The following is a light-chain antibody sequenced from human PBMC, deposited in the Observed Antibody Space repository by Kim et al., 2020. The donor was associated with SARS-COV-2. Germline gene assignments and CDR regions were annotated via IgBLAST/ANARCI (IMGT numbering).Light chain of an antibody. CDR1: QNIDTY. CDR3: QHRNSWPPAVT. CDR2: DAS. J-gene: IGKJ4*01. V-gene: IGKV3-11*01. Sequence: PGERATHYCRASQNIDTYLAWYQQRPGQAPRLLVYDASNRATGVPDRFSGSGSGTDFTLTISSLEPEDFSIYYCQHRNSWPPAVTFGGGTKVDIK.